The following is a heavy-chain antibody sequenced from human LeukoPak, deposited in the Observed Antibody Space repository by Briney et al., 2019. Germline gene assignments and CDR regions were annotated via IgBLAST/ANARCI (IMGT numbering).Heavy chain of an antibody. J-gene: IGHJ3*02. Sequence: GGSLRLSCVASGFTFSSYGMHWVRQAPGKGLEWVAFIRYDGSNKYYADSVKGRFTISRDNSKNTLYLQMNSLRAEDTAVYYCAKDYYDSSGYYPYAFDIWGQGTMVTVSS. CDR1: GFTFSSYG. D-gene: IGHD3-22*01. CDR3: AKDYYDSSGYYPYAFDI. CDR2: IRYDGSNK. V-gene: IGHV3-30*02.